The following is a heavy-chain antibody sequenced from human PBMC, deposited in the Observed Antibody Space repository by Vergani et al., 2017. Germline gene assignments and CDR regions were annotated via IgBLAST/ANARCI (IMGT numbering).Heavy chain of an antibody. Sequence: QVQLVQSGAEVKKPGASVKVSCKASGYTFTSYYMHWVRQAPGQGLEWMGIINPSGGSTSYAQKFQGRVTMTRDTSTSTGYLELSSLRSEDTAVYYCARVDTQTYYDLWSGYSVFDYWGQGTLVTVSS. CDR3: ARVDTQTYYDLWSGYSVFDY. J-gene: IGHJ4*02. CDR2: INPSGGST. D-gene: IGHD3-3*01. V-gene: IGHV1-46*01. CDR1: GYTFTSYY.